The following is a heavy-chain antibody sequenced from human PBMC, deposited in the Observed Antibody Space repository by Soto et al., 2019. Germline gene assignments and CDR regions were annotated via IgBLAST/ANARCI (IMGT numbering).Heavy chain of an antibody. CDR1: GFTFDDYT. V-gene: IGHV3-43*01. J-gene: IGHJ6*02. CDR3: AKDLSSLMVRGVSDNYYGMDV. CDR2: ISWDGGST. Sequence: GGSLRLSCAASGFTFDDYTMHWVRQAPGKGLEWVSLISWDGGSTYYADSVKGRFTISRDNSKNSLYLQMNSLRTEDTALYYCAKDLSSLMVRGVSDNYYGMDVWGQGTTVTVSS. D-gene: IGHD3-10*01.